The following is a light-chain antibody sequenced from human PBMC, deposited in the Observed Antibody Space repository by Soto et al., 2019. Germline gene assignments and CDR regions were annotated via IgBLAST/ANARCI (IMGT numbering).Light chain of an antibody. CDR1: QSVSSSY. Sequence: EIVLTLSPGTLSLSPRDRATLSCRASQSVSSSYLAWYQQKPGQAPRLLIYGASSRATGIPDRFSGSGSGTDFTLTISRLEPEDFAVYYCQQYGSSLWTVGQGTKVDIK. CDR2: GAS. CDR3: QQYGSSLWT. V-gene: IGKV3-20*01. J-gene: IGKJ1*01.